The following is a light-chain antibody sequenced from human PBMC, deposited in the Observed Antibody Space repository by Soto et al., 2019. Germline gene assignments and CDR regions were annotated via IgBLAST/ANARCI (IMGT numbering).Light chain of an antibody. J-gene: IGKJ1*01. Sequence: EIVLTQSPGTLSLSPGGRATLSCRASQSVSSSYLAWYQQKPGQAPRLLIYDASSRATGIPDRFSGSGSGTDFTLTISRLEPEDFAVYYCQQYGSSPQTFGQGTKVDIK. CDR1: QSVSSSY. V-gene: IGKV3-20*01. CDR3: QQYGSSPQT. CDR2: DAS.